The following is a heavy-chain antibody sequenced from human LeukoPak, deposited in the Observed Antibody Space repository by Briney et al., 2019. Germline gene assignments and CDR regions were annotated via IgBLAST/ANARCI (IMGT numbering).Heavy chain of an antibody. CDR1: GFTFSSYS. V-gene: IGHV3-30-3*01. Sequence: GGSLRLSCAASGFTFSSYSMHWVRQAPGKGLEWVAVISYDGINKYYADSVKVRFTISRDNSKNTLYLQMNSLRTEDTAVYYCARDPLDSSGLMNWFDPWGQGTLVTVSS. CDR3: ARDPLDSSGLMNWFDP. D-gene: IGHD3-22*01. J-gene: IGHJ5*02. CDR2: ISYDGINK.